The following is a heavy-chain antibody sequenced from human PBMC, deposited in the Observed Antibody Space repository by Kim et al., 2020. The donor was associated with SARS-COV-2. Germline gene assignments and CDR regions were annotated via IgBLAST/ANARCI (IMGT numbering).Heavy chain of an antibody. Sequence: SETLSLTCAVYGGSFSGYYWSWIRQPPGKGLEWIGEINHSGSTNYNPSLKSRVTISVDTSKNHFSLKLNSVTAADTAVYYCARRIYYDSSVDYWGQGTLVTVSS. J-gene: IGHJ4*02. V-gene: IGHV4-34*01. CDR1: GGSFSGYY. D-gene: IGHD3-22*01. CDR2: INHSGST. CDR3: ARRIYYDSSVDY.